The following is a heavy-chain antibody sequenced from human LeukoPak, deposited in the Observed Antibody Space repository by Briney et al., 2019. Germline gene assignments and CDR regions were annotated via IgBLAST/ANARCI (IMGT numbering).Heavy chain of an antibody. CDR1: GDSFSSNSAA. V-gene: IGHV6-1*01. Sequence: SQTLSLTCAISGDSFSSNSAAWNWLRQSASRGLEWLGRTYYRSKWYNDYAVSVKSRITINPDTSKNQFSLQLNSVTPEDTAVYYCARDRAAGLYYFDYWGQGTLVTVSS. D-gene: IGHD6-25*01. J-gene: IGHJ4*02. CDR2: TYYRSKWYN. CDR3: ARDRAAGLYYFDY.